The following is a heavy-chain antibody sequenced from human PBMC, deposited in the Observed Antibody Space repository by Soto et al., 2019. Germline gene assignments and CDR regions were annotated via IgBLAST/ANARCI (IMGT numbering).Heavy chain of an antibody. CDR3: ARDDVNVVVPGAIMDCGMDV. J-gene: IGHJ6*02. V-gene: IGHV3-30-3*01. CDR1: EFSFSTYG. CDR2: ISYDGSNP. D-gene: IGHD2-2*02. Sequence: GGSLRLSCADAEFSFSTYGMHWLRQAPGKGLEWVAAISYDGSNPYYADSVKGRLTISRDNSKHTLFLHMNSLRPEDTAGYYCARDDVNVVVPGAIMDCGMDVWGRETTVTVS.